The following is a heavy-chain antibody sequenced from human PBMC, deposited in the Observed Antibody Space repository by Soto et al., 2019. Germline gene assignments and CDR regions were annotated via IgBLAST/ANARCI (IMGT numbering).Heavy chain of an antibody. CDR3: AKLGISSWSPHYYFDY. V-gene: IGHV3-23*01. D-gene: IGHD2-2*01. CDR2: ITGGGVDT. Sequence: EVQLLESGGGLVQPGGSLRLSCAASGFIFSDYAMGWVRQTPGKGLEWVSAITGGGVDTYYVDSVKGRLTISRDNSKNMLYLQMTSLRAEDTALYYCAKLGISSWSPHYYFDYWGQGSLVTVSS. J-gene: IGHJ4*02. CDR1: GFIFSDYA.